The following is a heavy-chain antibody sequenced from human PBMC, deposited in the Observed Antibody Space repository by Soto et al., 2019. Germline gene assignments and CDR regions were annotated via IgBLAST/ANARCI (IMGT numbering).Heavy chain of an antibody. CDR2: IKQDGSKK. CDR3: ARDVSPGSSSLYLDAFDI. J-gene: IGHJ3*02. Sequence: EVQLEESGGGLVQPGGSLRLSCAASGFTLSMYWMTWVRQAPGRGLEWVANIKQDGSKKSYLDSVRGRFTISRDNVRNSLYLQMDSLRAGDTALYYCARDVSPGSSSLYLDAFDIWGQGTMVIVSS. CDR1: GFTLSMYW. D-gene: IGHD6-13*01. V-gene: IGHV3-7*05.